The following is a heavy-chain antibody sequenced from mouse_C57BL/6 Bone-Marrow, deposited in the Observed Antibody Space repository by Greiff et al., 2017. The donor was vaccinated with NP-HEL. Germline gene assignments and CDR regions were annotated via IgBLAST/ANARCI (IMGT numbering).Heavy chain of an antibody. D-gene: IGHD2-3*01. CDR1: GFSLTSYG. J-gene: IGHJ4*01. Sequence: VQLQESGPGLVQPSQSLSITCTVSGFSLTSYGVHWVRQSPGKGLEWLGVIWRGGSTDYNAAFMSRLSITKDNSKSQVFFKMNSLQADDTAIYYCAKNGPDGYYVAYAMDYWGQGTSVTVSS. CDR2: IWRGGST. CDR3: AKNGPDGYYVAYAMDY. V-gene: IGHV2-5*01.